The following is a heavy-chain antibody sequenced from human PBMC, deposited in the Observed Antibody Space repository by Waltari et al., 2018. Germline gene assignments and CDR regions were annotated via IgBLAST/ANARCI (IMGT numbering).Heavy chain of an antibody. J-gene: IGHJ6*02. CDR3: ARDRGFSMYGYYYGMDV. D-gene: IGHD2-8*01. CDR1: GFTFSSYW. CDR2: IKQDGSEK. V-gene: IGHV3-7*03. Sequence: EVQLVESGGGLVQPGGSLRLSCAASGFTFSSYWMSGVRQAPGKGLEWVANIKQDGSEKYYVDSVKGRFTISRDNAKNSLYLQMNSLRAEDTAVYYCARDRGFSMYGYYYGMDVWGQGITVTVSS.